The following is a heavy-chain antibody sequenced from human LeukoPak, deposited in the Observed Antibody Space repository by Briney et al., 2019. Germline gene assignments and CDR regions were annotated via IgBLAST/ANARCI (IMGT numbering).Heavy chain of an antibody. V-gene: IGHV1-46*01. CDR2: INPSGGST. D-gene: IGHD2-15*01. CDR3: ARVEGGQYCSGGSCYSWWFDP. CDR1: GYTFTSYY. Sequence: ASVKVFCKASGYTFTSYYMHWVRQAPGQGLEWMGIINPSGGSTSYAQKFQGRVTMTRDTSTSTVYMELSSLRSEDTAVYYCARVEGGQYCSGGSCYSWWFDPWGQGTLVTVSS. J-gene: IGHJ5*02.